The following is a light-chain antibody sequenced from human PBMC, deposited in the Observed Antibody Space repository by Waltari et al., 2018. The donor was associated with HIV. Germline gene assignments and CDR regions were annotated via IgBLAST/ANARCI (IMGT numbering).Light chain of an antibody. Sequence: DIQMTQSPSSLSASVGDRVNITCQASQDISSYLNWYQQKLGKAPKLLIYDASDLETGVPSRFSGSGSGTDFTFTISSLQPADIGTYYCQQYDNVPVTFGGGTRVEIK. V-gene: IGKV1-33*01. CDR1: QDISSY. J-gene: IGKJ4*01. CDR2: DAS. CDR3: QQYDNVPVT.